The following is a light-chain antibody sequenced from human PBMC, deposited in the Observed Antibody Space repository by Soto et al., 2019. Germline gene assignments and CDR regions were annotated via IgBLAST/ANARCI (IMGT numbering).Light chain of an antibody. Sequence: DIQLTQSPFFLSASVGDRVTISCRASQAIYSYLAWYQQKPGKAPKLLIFGASKLQSGVPSRFSGSGSGTEFTLTISSLQPEDFVTYYCQQLNSHPRTFGQGTKLEIK. CDR2: GAS. CDR3: QQLNSHPRT. CDR1: QAIYSY. V-gene: IGKV1-9*01. J-gene: IGKJ2*01.